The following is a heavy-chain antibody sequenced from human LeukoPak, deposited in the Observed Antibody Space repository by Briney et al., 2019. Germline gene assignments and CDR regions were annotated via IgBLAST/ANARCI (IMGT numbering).Heavy chain of an antibody. V-gene: IGHV3-30*02. CDR1: GFTFSSYG. CDR2: IRYDGSNK. CDR3: AKDVSLRITIFGVVSHFDY. Sequence: GGSLRLSCAASGFTFSSYGMHWVRQAPGKGLEWVAFIRYDGSNKYYADSVKGRFTISRDNSKNTLYLQMNSLRAEDTAVYYCAKDVSLRITIFGVVSHFDYWGQGTLVTVSS. D-gene: IGHD3-3*01. J-gene: IGHJ4*02.